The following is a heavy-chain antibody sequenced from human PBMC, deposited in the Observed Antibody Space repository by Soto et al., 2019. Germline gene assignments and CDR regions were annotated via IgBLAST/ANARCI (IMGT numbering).Heavy chain of an antibody. CDR1: GGALRDYF. CDR3: AKYQWNPGAFDP. J-gene: IGHJ5*02. CDR2: INHRGTA. V-gene: IGHV4-34*01. D-gene: IGHD6-19*01. Sequence: SSGTLSLTRAVDGGALRDYFWNWLRQPPGKGLEWIGEINHRGTASYNPSLKSRVDISVDTALTQFSLKLRSVTAADTAIYYCAKYQWNPGAFDPWGPGTQVTVSS.